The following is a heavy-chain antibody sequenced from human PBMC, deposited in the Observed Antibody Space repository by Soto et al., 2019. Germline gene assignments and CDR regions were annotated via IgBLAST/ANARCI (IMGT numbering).Heavy chain of an antibody. CDR2: VWYDGSNK. Sequence: GGSLRLSCAASGFKFTIYGMHWVRQAPGKGLGWVEAVWYDGSNKYYADSVKGRFTISRDNSKNTLYLQVNSLRAEDTAVYYCAKDRSSSLDGMDVWGQGTTVTVSS. V-gene: IGHV3-33*06. CDR3: AKDRSSSLDGMDV. CDR1: GFKFTIYG. D-gene: IGHD6-13*01. J-gene: IGHJ6*02.